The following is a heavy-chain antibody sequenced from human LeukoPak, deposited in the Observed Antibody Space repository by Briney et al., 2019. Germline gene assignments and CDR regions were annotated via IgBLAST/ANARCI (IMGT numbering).Heavy chain of an antibody. CDR3: ARTYYDSSGYYEGFDY. V-gene: IGHV1-2*02. J-gene: IGHJ4*02. CDR1: GYTFTGYY. Sequence: ASVKVSCKASGYTFTGYYMHWVRQAPGQGLEWMGWINPNSGGTNYAQKFQGRVTMTRDTSISTAYMELSRLRSDDTAVYYCARTYYDSSGYYEGFDYWGQGTLVTVSS. D-gene: IGHD3-22*01. CDR2: INPNSGGT.